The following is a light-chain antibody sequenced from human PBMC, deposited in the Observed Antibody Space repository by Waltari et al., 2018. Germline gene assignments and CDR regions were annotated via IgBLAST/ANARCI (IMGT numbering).Light chain of an antibody. CDR1: TNVLYSSNNKNY. Sequence: DIVMTQSPDSLAVSLGERATIHCPSSTNVLYSSNNKNYLAWYQQKPGQPPKLLIYWSSTRESGVPDRFSGSGSGTDFTLTITSLQAEDVAVYYCQQYYTSPITFGQGTRLEI. CDR2: WSS. J-gene: IGKJ5*01. CDR3: QQYYTSPIT. V-gene: IGKV4-1*01.